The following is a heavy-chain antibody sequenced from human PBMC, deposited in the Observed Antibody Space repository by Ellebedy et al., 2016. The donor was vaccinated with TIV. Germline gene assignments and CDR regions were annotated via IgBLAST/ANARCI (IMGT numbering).Heavy chain of an antibody. D-gene: IGHD2-2*01. CDR3: ARSLDSTPEDAFDI. Sequence: GESLKISCAASGFTFSSYGMHWVRQAPGKGLEWLAVIWYDGSNKYYADSVKGRFTISRDNSKNTLYLQMNSLRAEDTAVYYCARSLDSTPEDAFDIWGQGTMVTVSS. CDR1: GFTFSSYG. CDR2: IWYDGSNK. V-gene: IGHV3-33*01. J-gene: IGHJ3*02.